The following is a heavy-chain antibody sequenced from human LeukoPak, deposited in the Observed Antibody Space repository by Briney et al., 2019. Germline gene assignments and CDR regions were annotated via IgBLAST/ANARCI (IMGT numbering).Heavy chain of an antibody. V-gene: IGHV3-30*02. D-gene: IGHD3-22*01. CDR3: AKDDYYDNPPLFDP. CDR1: GFTFSSYG. Sequence: GGSLRLSCAASGFTFSSYGMHWVRQAPGKGLEWVAFIRYDGSNKYYADSVKGRFTISRDNSKNTLYLQMNSLRAEDTAVYYCAKDDYYDNPPLFDPWGQGTLFTVSS. J-gene: IGHJ5*02. CDR2: IRYDGSNK.